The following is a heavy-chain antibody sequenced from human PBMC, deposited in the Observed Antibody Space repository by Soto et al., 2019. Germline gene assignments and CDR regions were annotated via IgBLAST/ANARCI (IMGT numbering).Heavy chain of an antibody. CDR3: AHSPVEWLLPDY. Sequence: SGPTLVNPTQTLTVTCTFSGFSLSTSGVVVGWIRQPPGNALEWLALIYWNDDKRYSPSLKSRLTITKDTSKNQVVLTMTNMDPVDTATYYCAHSPVEWLLPDYWGQGTLVTVSS. V-gene: IGHV2-5*01. J-gene: IGHJ4*02. CDR1: GFSLSTSGVV. CDR2: IYWNDDK. D-gene: IGHD3-22*01.